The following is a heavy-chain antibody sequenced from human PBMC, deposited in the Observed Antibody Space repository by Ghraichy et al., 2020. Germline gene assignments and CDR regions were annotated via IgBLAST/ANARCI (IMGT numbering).Heavy chain of an antibody. D-gene: IGHD5-12*01. CDR2: IYYSGST. CDR1: GGSISSYY. V-gene: IGHV4-59*01. CDR3: AREETWNWYFDL. Sequence: SETLSLTCTVSGGSISSYYWSWIRQPPGKGLEWIGYIYYSGSTNYNPSLKSRVTISVDTSKNQFSLKLSSGTAADTAVYYCAREETWNWYFDLWGRGTLVTVSS. J-gene: IGHJ2*01.